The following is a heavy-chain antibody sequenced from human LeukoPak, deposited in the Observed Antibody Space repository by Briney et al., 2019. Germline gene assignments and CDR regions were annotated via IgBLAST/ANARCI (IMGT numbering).Heavy chain of an antibody. J-gene: IGHJ4*02. D-gene: IGHD3-10*01. CDR3: AKYTSGTSYRGLDQ. Sequence: GGSLRLSCAVSGFTFSSYAMNWVRQAPGKGLEWVSTILASASTTYYADSVKGRFTISRDDSKNTVYLQMNSLRAEDTAVYSCAKYTSGTSYRGLDQWGQGTLVTVSS. V-gene: IGHV3-23*01. CDR2: ILASASTT. CDR1: GFTFSSYA.